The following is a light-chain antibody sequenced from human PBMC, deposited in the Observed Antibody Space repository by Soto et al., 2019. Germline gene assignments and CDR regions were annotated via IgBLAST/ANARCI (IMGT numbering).Light chain of an antibody. CDR2: EVS. Sequence: QSALTQPASVSGSPGQSITISCTGTSNDVGGYNYVSWYQQHPGKAPKVMIYEVSNRPSGVSNRFSGSKSVNTASLTISGLHGDDEADYYCCSYRNSSTYVFGTGTKLTVL. V-gene: IGLV2-14*01. J-gene: IGLJ1*01. CDR3: CSYRNSSTYV. CDR1: SNDVGGYNY.